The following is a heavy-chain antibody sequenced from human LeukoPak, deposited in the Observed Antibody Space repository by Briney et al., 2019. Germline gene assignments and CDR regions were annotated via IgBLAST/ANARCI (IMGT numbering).Heavy chain of an antibody. CDR1: GFTFSSYG. V-gene: IGHV3-33*01. J-gene: IGHJ3*02. CDR3: ARKVVTPQDDAFDI. CDR2: IRYDGSNK. Sequence: GRSLRLSCAASGFTFSSYGMHWVRQAPGKGLEWVAVIRYDGSNKYYANSVKGRFTISRDNSKNTRYLQMNSLRAEDTAVYYCARKVVTPQDDAFDIWGQGTMVTVSS. D-gene: IGHD4-23*01.